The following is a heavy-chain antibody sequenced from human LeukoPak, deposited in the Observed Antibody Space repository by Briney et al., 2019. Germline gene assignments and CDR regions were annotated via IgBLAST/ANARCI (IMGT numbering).Heavy chain of an antibody. CDR2: IYYSGAT. V-gene: IGHV4-39*01. CDR1: GDSIGSSNYY. D-gene: IGHD3-16*02. J-gene: IGHJ4*02. Sequence: PSETLSLTCTVSGDSIGSSNYYCGWIRQPPGKGLEWIGSIYYSGATYYNPYLESRLAISVDTSKNQFSLKLSSVTAADTAVYFCARFEFSLYANCYFDYWGQGTLVTVSS. CDR3: ARFEFSLYANCYFDY.